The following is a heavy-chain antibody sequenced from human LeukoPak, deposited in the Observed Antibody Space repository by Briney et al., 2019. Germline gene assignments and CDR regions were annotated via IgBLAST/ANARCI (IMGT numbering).Heavy chain of an antibody. V-gene: IGHV4-34*01. D-gene: IGHD4-23*01. Sequence: SETLSLTCAVYGGSFSGYYWSWILQPPGKGLEWIGEINHSGSTNYNPSLKSRVTISVDTSKNQFSLKLSSVTAADTAMYYCARGTTTVVNFYDYWGQGTLVTVSS. J-gene: IGHJ4*02. CDR1: GGSFSGYY. CDR3: ARGTTTVVNFYDY. CDR2: INHSGST.